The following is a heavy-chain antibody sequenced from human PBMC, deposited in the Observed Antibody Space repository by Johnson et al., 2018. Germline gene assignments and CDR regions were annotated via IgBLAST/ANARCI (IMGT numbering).Heavy chain of an antibody. J-gene: IGHJ6*03. Sequence: QVQLVESGGGVVQPGRSLRLSCAASGFTFSNYAMHWVRQAPGKGLEWVAVISYDGNNKYYADSVKGRFPISRDNSKNTVYLQMNSLRAEDTAVYYCARAATVDDYYYYYMGGWGQGTTVTVSS. CDR1: GFTFSNYA. CDR3: ARAATVDDYYYYYMGG. CDR2: ISYDGNNK. V-gene: IGHV3-30-3*01. D-gene: IGHD4-11*01.